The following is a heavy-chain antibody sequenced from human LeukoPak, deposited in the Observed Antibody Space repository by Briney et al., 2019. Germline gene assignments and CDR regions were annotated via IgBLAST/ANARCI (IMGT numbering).Heavy chain of an antibody. V-gene: IGHV3-43*02. J-gene: IGHJ4*02. D-gene: IGHD6-19*01. Sequence: PGGSLRLSCAASGFTCSSYSMNWVRQAAGKGLDWVSLISGDGRSTYYADSVKGRFTISRDNSKNSLYLQMNSLRTEDIAFYYCAKDIGEGSAWYQGLDYWGQGTLVTVSS. CDR2: ISGDGRST. CDR1: GFTCSSYS. CDR3: AKDIGEGSAWYQGLDY.